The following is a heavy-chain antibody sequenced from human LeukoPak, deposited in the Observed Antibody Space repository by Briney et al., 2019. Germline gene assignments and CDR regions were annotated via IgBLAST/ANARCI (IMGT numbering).Heavy chain of an antibody. Sequence: GGSLRLSCAASGFTFSSYAMSWVRQAPGKGPEWVSAISGSGGTTYYADAVKGRFTMSRDNSKNTLYLQLNSLRAEDTAVYYCARDVSMDIGGSDCWGPGTLVTVSS. J-gene: IGHJ4*02. CDR1: GFTFSSYA. CDR3: ARDVSMDIGGSDC. CDR2: ISGSGGTT. D-gene: IGHD2-2*03. V-gene: IGHV3-23*01.